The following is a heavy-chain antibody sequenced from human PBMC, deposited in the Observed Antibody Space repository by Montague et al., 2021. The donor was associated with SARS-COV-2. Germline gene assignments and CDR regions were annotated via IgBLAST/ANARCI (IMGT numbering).Heavy chain of an antibody. V-gene: IGHV4-39*07. D-gene: IGHD6-13*01. Sequence: SETLSLTCTVSGGSISSSSYYWDWIRQPPGKGLEWIGSIYYSGSTYYNPSLKSRVTISVDTSKNQFSLKLSPVTAADTAVYYCARVGRQQLIRLSGMDVWGQGTTVTVSS. CDR1: GGSISSSSYY. J-gene: IGHJ6*02. CDR3: ARVGRQQLIRLSGMDV. CDR2: IYYSGST.